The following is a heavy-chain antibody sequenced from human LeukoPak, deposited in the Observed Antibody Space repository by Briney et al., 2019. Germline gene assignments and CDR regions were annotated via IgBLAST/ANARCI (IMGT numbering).Heavy chain of an antibody. CDR3: AKEARVFSPPYYFDY. V-gene: IGHV3-7*01. CDR1: GFTFSSYW. J-gene: IGHJ4*02. Sequence: GGSLRLSCAASGFTFSSYWMSWVRQAPGKGLEWVANIKQDGSEKYYVDSVKGRFTISRDNAKNSLYLQMNSLRAEDTAVYYCAKEARVFSPPYYFDYWGQEPLVTVSS. CDR2: IKQDGSEK. D-gene: IGHD6-13*01.